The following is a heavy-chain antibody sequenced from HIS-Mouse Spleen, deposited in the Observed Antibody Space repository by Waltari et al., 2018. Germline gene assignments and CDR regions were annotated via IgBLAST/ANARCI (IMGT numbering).Heavy chain of an antibody. Sequence: QLQLQESGPGLVKPSETLSLTCTVSGGSISSSSYYWGWIRQPPGKGLEWTGSIYYSGSTEYNPDPKGRVTVSVDPSKNEFSRKRSSVTAADTAVYYCAREGPYSSGWYDWYFDIWGRGTLVTVSS. D-gene: IGHD6-13*01. CDR1: GGSISSSSYY. CDR2: IYYSGST. V-gene: IGHV4-39*07. J-gene: IGHJ2*01. CDR3: AREGPYSSGWYDWYFDI.